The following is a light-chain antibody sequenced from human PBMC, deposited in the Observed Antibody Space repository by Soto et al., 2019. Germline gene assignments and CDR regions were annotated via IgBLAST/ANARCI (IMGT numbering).Light chain of an antibody. J-gene: IGKJ5*01. CDR1: QSIASH. CDR3: QQRNNWPPSIT. CDR2: DAS. V-gene: IGKV3-11*01. Sequence: IMLKQSPVTLSLSPGERATLSCGAGQSIASHLAWYQQKPGQAPRLLIHDASSRATGIPARFSGSGSGTDFTLTISSLEPEDFAVYYCQQRNNWPPSITFGPGTLLEIK.